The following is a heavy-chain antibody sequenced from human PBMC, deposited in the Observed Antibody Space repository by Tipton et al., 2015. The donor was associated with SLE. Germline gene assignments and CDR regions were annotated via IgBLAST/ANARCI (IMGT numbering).Heavy chain of an antibody. D-gene: IGHD6-13*01. CDR3: TRAEFSSNWYMYWHFDL. CDR2: IFHSGST. V-gene: IGHV4-4*01. CDR1: GDSITSITRTNW. Sequence: TLSLTCTVSGDSITSITRTNWWSWVRQPPGKGLEWIGEIFHSGSTNYRPSLKSRVTISRDTSGNQFSLNLSSVTASDTAVYFCTRAEFSSNWYMYWHFDLWGRGTLVTVSS. J-gene: IGHJ2*01.